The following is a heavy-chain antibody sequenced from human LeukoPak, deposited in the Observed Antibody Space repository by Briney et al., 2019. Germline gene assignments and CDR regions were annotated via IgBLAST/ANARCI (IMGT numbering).Heavy chain of an antibody. D-gene: IGHD1-26*01. CDR3: ARAYGSYSFDY. V-gene: IGHV4-59*01. CDR2: GSYSGST. CDR1: GGSISSYY. Sequence: SETLSLTCTVSGGSISSYYWNWIRQPPGKGLEWIGYGSYSGSTDYNPSLKSRVTISVDTSKNQFSLKLSSVTAADTAVYYCARAYGSYSFDYWGQGTLVTASS. J-gene: IGHJ4*02.